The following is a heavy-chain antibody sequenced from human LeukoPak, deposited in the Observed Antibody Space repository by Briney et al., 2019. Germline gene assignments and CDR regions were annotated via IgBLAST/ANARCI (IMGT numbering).Heavy chain of an antibody. CDR2: IYYSGST. CDR3: ARASIWPLDAFDI. Sequence: SQTLSLTCTVSGGSISSGDYYWSWIRQPPGKGLEWIGYIYYSGSTYYNPSLKSRVTISVDTSKNQFSLKLSSVTAADTAVYYCARASIWPLDAFDIWGQGTMVTVSS. CDR1: GGSISSGDYY. J-gene: IGHJ3*02. V-gene: IGHV4-30-4*08.